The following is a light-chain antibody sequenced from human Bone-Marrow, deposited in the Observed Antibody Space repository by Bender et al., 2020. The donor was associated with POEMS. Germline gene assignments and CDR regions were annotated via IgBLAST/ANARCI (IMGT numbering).Light chain of an antibody. Sequence: QSALTQPASVSGSPGQSVTISCTGTGSDVGGYNLVTWYQQHPGKAPKLLIFDVTKRPSGVPDRFSGSKSASTASLTISGLQAEDEADYYCNAYGDYNTWVFGGGTKLTVL. CDR2: DVT. V-gene: IGLV2-11*01. J-gene: IGLJ3*02. CDR1: GSDVGGYNL. CDR3: NAYGDYNTWV.